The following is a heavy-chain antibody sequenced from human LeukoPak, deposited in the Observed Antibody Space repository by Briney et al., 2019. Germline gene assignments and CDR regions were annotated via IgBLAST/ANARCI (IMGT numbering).Heavy chain of an antibody. CDR1: GYTFTSYG. CDR2: ITAYNGNT. D-gene: IGHD3-22*01. CDR3: ARDLVVIEVLNAFDI. J-gene: IGHJ3*02. Sequence: ASVKVSCKASGYTFTSYGISWVRQAPGQGLEWMGWITAYNGNTNYAQKLQGRVTMTTDTSTSTAYMELRSLRSDDTAVYYCARDLVVIEVLNAFDIWGQGTMVTVSS. V-gene: IGHV1-18*01.